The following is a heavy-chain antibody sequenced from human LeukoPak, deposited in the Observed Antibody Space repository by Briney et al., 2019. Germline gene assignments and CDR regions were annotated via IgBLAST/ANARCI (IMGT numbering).Heavy chain of an antibody. V-gene: IGHV4-39*01. CDR2: IYYSGST. CDR1: GGSISSSSYY. CDR3: ARIAVAGTWCDY. Sequence: PSETLSLTCTVSGGSISSSSYYWGWIRQPSGKGLEWIGSIYYSGSTYYNPSLKSRVTISVDTSKNQFSLKLSSVTAADTAVYYCARIAVAGTWCDYWGQGTLVTVSS. J-gene: IGHJ4*02. D-gene: IGHD6-19*01.